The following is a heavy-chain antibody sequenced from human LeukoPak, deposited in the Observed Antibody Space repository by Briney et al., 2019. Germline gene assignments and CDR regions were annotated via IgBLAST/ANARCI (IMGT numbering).Heavy chain of an antibody. V-gene: IGHV4-34*01. D-gene: IGHD5-18*01. J-gene: IGHJ4*02. CDR1: GGSFSGYY. CDR3: ARGGGRYRYVSFDY. CDR2: INHSGST. Sequence: PSETLSLTCAVYGGSFSGYYWSWIRQPPRKGLEWIGEINHSGSTNYNPSLKSRVTISVDTSKNQFSLKLSSVTAADTAVYYCARGGGRYRYVSFDYWGQGTLVTVSS.